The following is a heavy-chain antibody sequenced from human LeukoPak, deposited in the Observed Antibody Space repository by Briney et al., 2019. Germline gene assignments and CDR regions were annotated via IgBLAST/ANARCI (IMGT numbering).Heavy chain of an antibody. CDR2: ISEGSSKT. J-gene: IGHJ4*02. CDR1: GFTFSNYV. V-gene: IGHV3-23*01. CDR3: AKDAETSDYDILTGYPFDY. D-gene: IGHD3-9*01. Sequence: GGSLRLSCKASGFTFSNYVMSWVRQAPGKGLEWVSAISEGSSKTYYADSVKGRFTVSRDNSKNTLFLQMSSLRAEDTAVYYCAKDAETSDYDILTGYPFDYWGQGTLVTVSS.